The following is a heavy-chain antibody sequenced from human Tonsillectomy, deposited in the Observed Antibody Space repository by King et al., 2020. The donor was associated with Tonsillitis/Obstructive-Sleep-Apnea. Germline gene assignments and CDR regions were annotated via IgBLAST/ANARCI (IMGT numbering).Heavy chain of an antibody. Sequence: QLVQSGAEVKKPGASVKVSCKASGYTFTSYAMHWVRQAPGQRLEWMGWINAGNGNTKYSQKFQGRVTITRDTYASTAYMELSSLRSEDTAGYYCAREPRYGDYIFDYWGQGTLVTVSS. J-gene: IGHJ4*02. V-gene: IGHV1-3*01. CDR2: INAGNGNT. CDR1: GYTFTSYA. D-gene: IGHD4-17*01. CDR3: AREPRYGDYIFDY.